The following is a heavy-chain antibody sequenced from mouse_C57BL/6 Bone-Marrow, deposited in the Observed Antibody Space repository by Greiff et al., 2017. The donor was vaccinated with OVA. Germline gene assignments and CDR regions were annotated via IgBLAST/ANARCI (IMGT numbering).Heavy chain of an antibody. Sequence: QVQLKQPGAELVKPGASVKLSCKASGYTFTSYWMHWVKQRPGRGLEWIGRIDPNSGGTKYNEKFKSKATLTVDKPSSTAYMQLSSLTSEDSAVYYCASTTVVANYAMDYWGQGTSVTVSS. D-gene: IGHD1-1*01. CDR1: GYTFTSYW. J-gene: IGHJ4*01. CDR2: IDPNSGGT. CDR3: ASTTVVANYAMDY. V-gene: IGHV1-72*01.